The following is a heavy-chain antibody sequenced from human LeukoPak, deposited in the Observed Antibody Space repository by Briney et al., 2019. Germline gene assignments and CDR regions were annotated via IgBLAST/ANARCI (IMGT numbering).Heavy chain of an antibody. V-gene: IGHV4-39*07. CDR1: GGSISSSSYY. D-gene: IGHD6-6*01. Sequence: SETLSLTCTVSGGSISSSSYYWGWIRQPPGKGLEWIGSIYYSGSTYYNPSLKSRVTISVDTSKNQFSLKLSSVTAADTAVYYCARDSSSSYYYYMDVWGKGTTVTVSS. CDR3: ARDSSSSYYYYMDV. CDR2: IYYSGST. J-gene: IGHJ6*03.